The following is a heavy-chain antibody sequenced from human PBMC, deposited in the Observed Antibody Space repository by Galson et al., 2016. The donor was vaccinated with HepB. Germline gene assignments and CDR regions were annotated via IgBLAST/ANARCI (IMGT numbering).Heavy chain of an antibody. CDR2: THYMSKWLT. J-gene: IGHJ4*02. D-gene: IGHD1-7*01. Sequence: CAIPGDSVFSYGVAWNWIRQSPSRGLEWLGRTHYMSKWLTDYAESGKGRITISPDPSKNQFSLQLNPVTADDTAMYFCARGKNSAFDYWGQGALVTISS. CDR1: GDSVFSYGVA. CDR3: ARGKNSAFDY. V-gene: IGHV6-1*01.